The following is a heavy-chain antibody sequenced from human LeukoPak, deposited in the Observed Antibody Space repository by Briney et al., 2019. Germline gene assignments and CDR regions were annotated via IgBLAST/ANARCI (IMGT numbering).Heavy chain of an antibody. CDR2: ISAYNGNT. J-gene: IGHJ4*02. CDR3: ARDLRYYYDSSGYPVDY. Sequence: ASVKVSCKASGYTFTSYGISWARQAPGQGLEWMGWISAYNGNTNYAQKLQGRVTMTTDTSTSTAYMELRSLRSDDTAVYYCARDLRYYYDSSGYPVDYWGQGTLVTVSS. V-gene: IGHV1-18*01. D-gene: IGHD3-22*01. CDR1: GYTFTSYG.